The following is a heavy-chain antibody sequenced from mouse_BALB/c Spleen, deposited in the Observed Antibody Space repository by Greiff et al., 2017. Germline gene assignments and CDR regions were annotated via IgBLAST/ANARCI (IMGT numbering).Heavy chain of an antibody. Sequence: EVKLVESGGGLVKPGGSLKLSCAASGFTFSDYYMYWVRQTPEKRLEWVATISDGGSYTYYPDSVKGRFTISRDNAKNNLYLQMSSLKSEDTAMYYCARGYYDYDGGFAYWGQGTLVTVSA. V-gene: IGHV5-4*02. CDR1: GFTFSDYY. D-gene: IGHD2-4*01. CDR2: ISDGGSYT. CDR3: ARGYYDYDGGFAY. J-gene: IGHJ3*01.